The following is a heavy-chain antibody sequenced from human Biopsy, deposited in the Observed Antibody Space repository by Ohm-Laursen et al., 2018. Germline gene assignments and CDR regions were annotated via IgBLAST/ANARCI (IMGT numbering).Heavy chain of an antibody. Sequence: SQTLSLTCTVSGGSISSDYWSWIRQTPGKGLEWIGYIYYSGSTNYNPSLKSRVTLSMDTSKRQFSLELSFVTAADTAVYYCARWTPEYDSSRYYLDAFDIWGQGTKVTVSS. V-gene: IGHV4-59*12. J-gene: IGHJ3*02. CDR2: IYYSGST. CDR1: GGSISSDY. D-gene: IGHD3-22*01. CDR3: ARWTPEYDSSRYYLDAFDI.